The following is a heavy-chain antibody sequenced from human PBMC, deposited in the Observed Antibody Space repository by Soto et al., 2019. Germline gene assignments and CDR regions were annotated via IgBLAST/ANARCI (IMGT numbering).Heavy chain of an antibody. Sequence: SGPTLVKPTQTLTLTCTFSGFSLSTSGVGVGWIRQPPGKALEWLALIYWDDDKRYSPSLKSRLTITKDTSKNQVVLTMTNMDPVDTATYYCAHLTRGISGHGVFGGDGMMDAFDIWGQGTMVTVSS. V-gene: IGHV2-5*02. CDR3: AHLTRGISGHGVFGGDGMMDAFDI. CDR1: GFSLSTSGVG. J-gene: IGHJ3*02. D-gene: IGHD3-16*01. CDR2: IYWDDDK.